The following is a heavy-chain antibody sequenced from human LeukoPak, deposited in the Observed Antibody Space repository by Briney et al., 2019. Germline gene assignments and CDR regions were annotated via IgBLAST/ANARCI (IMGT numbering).Heavy chain of an antibody. V-gene: IGHV3-66*01. CDR3: ARDLGQLWLE. Sequence: GGSLRLSCAASGFTFSSYEMNWVRQAPGKGLEWVSVIYGGGSTYYADSVKGRFTISRDDSKNTLYLQMNSLRADDTAVYYCARDLGQLWLEWGQGTLVTVSS. CDR2: IYGGGST. J-gene: IGHJ4*02. D-gene: IGHD5-18*01. CDR1: GFTFSSYE.